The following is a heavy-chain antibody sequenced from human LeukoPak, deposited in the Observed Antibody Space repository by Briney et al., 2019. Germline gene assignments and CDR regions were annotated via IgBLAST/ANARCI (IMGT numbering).Heavy chain of an antibody. J-gene: IGHJ4*02. Sequence: GRSLRLSCAASGFAFSSYAVHWVRQAPGKGLECVAGISHDGSKQYYADFVKGRFTISRDNSKNTLYLHMNSLIPEDTAVYFCAKDWKFYYVSGSFLPDNWGQGTLVTVSS. CDR3: AKDWKFYYVSGSFLPDN. D-gene: IGHD3-10*01. CDR1: GFAFSSYA. CDR2: ISHDGSKQ. V-gene: IGHV3-30-3*01.